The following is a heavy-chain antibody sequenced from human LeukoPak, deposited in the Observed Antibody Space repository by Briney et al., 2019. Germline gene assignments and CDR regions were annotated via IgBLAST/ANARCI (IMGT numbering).Heavy chain of an antibody. Sequence: PGGSLRLSCAASGFTFSSYAMSWVRQAPGKGLEWVSAISGSGGSTYYADSVKGRFTISRDNSKNTLYLQMNSLRAEDTAVYYCAIRPYYYGSGSYHYGMDVWGQGTTVTVSS. V-gene: IGHV3-23*01. CDR1: GFTFSSYA. CDR3: AIRPYYYGSGSYHYGMDV. D-gene: IGHD3-10*01. CDR2: ISGSGGST. J-gene: IGHJ6*02.